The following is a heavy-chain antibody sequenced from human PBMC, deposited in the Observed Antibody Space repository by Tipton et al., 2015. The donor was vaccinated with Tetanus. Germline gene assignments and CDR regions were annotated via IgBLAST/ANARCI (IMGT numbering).Heavy chain of an antibody. CDR1: GFTLSSYW. Sequence: SLRLSCAASGFTLSSYWMAWVRQVPGKGLEWVANIKEDGSEKFYVDSVKGRFTFSRDNSKKSMYLQMDSLRAEDTAVYYCARVGDYASPSLGFDYWGQGTLVTVSS. J-gene: IGHJ4*02. D-gene: IGHD4-17*01. V-gene: IGHV3-7*01. CDR3: ARVGDYASPSLGFDY. CDR2: IKEDGSEK.